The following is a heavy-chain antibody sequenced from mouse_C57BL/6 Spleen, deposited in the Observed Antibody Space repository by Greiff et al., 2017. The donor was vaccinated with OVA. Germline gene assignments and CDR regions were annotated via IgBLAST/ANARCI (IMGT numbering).Heavy chain of an antibody. Sequence: EVMLVESGGGLVQPGGSLKLSCAASGFTFSDYYMYWVRQTPEKRLEWVAYISNGGGSTYYPDTVKGRFTISRDNAKNTLYLQMSRLKSEDTAMYYCARHNHAMDYWGQGTSVTVSS. CDR1: GFTFSDYY. CDR2: ISNGGGST. V-gene: IGHV5-12*01. CDR3: ARHNHAMDY. J-gene: IGHJ4*01.